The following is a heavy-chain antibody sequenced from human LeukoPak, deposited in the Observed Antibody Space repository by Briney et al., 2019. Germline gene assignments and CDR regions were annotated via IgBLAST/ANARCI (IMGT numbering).Heavy chain of an antibody. Sequence: GGSLRLSCAASGFTFSTYAMSWVRQAPGKGLEWVSSISSSSSYIYYADSVKGRFTISRDNAKNSLYLQMNSLRAEDTAVYYCARDQSHAFDIWGQGTMVTVSS. J-gene: IGHJ3*02. CDR1: GFTFSTYA. CDR3: ARDQSHAFDI. V-gene: IGHV3-21*01. CDR2: ISSSSSYI.